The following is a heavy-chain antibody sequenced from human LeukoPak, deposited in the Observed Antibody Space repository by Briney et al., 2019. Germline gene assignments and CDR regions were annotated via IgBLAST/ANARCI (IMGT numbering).Heavy chain of an antibody. J-gene: IGHJ3*01. CDR2: VIDSDFNEANGDIT. D-gene: IGHD2-15*01. V-gene: IGHV4-59*01. Sequence: SETLSLTCTVSGASINKDYWAWIRQPPGRGLEWIGYVIDSDFNEANGDITNYNPSLETRVTTSQDTPKNQFSLKLSSMTAADTAIYYCVRASADSGGAFDVWGHGTVVTVSS. CDR3: VRASADSGGAFDV. CDR1: GASINKDY.